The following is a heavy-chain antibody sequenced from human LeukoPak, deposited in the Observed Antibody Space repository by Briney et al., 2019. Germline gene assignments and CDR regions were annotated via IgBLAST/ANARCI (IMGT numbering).Heavy chain of an antibody. D-gene: IGHD3-10*01. CDR3: ARDPVITMDQIKKGYFGY. Sequence: GASVKVSCKASGYTFTSYYMHWVRQAPGQGLEWMGIINPSGGSTSYAQKFQGRVTMTRDTSTSTVYMELSSLRSEDTAVYYCARDPVITMDQIKKGYFGYWGQGTLVTVSS. CDR1: GYTFTSYY. J-gene: IGHJ4*02. CDR2: INPSGGST. V-gene: IGHV1-46*01.